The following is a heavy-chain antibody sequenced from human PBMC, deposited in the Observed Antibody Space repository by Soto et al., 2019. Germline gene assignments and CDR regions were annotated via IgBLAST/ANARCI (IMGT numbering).Heavy chain of an antibody. CDR3: ARGFIGAYYYYYGMDF. V-gene: IGHV1-3*01. D-gene: IGHD1-26*01. CDR1: GYTFTSYA. Sequence: QVQLVQSGAEVKKPGASVKVSCKASGYTFTSYAMHWVRQAPGQRLEWMGWINADNGNTKYSQNFQGRVTITRGTSASTAYMELSRLRSEDTAVYYCARGFIGAYYYYYGMDFWGQGTTVTVSS. CDR2: INADNGNT. J-gene: IGHJ6*02.